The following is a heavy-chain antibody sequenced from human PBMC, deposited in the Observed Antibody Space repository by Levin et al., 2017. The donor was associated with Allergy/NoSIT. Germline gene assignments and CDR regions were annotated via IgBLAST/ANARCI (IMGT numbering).Heavy chain of an antibody. CDR2: IKSDGSET. D-gene: IGHD1-26*01. CDR3: ARDPEWGAVDY. CDR1: GFTFSTYY. J-gene: IGHJ4*02. V-gene: IGHV3-7*01. Sequence: PASETLSLTCTASGFTFSTYYMGWVRQAPGKGLEWVAVIKSDGSETAYVDSVEGRFTISRDNTKNSLYLQMNSLRVDDTAIYYCARDPEWGAVDYWGQGTLVSVSS.